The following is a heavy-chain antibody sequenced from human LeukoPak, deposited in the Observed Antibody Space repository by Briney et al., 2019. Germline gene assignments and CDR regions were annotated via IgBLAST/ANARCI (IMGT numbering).Heavy chain of an antibody. CDR3: ARLGSKRNYYYYYYMDV. D-gene: IGHD2-15*01. CDR1: GGSISGYY. V-gene: IGHV4-34*01. Sequence: SETLSLTCTVCGGSISGYYWSWIRQPPGKGLEWIGEINHSGSTNYNPSLKSRVTISVDTSKNQFSLKLSSVTAADTAVYYCARLGSKRNYYYYYYMDVWGKGTTVTVSS. J-gene: IGHJ6*03. CDR2: INHSGST.